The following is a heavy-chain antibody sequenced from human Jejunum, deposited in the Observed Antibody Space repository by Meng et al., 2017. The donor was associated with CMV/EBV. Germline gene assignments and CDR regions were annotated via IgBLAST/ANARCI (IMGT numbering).Heavy chain of an antibody. D-gene: IGHD3/OR15-3a*01. CDR2: ISSLSSYS. Sequence: MHWVRQAPGEGLDWVSCISSLSSYSYHADSVKGRFTISRDNAKNSLYLQMSSLRADDTAVYYCARGGRDVSGWTGSYFADHWGQGMLVTVSS. J-gene: IGHJ4*02. CDR3: ARGGRDVSGWTGSYFADH. V-gene: IGHV3-21*06.